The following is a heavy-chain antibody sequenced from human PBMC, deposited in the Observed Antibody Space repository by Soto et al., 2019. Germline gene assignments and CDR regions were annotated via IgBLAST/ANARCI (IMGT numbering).Heavy chain of an antibody. CDR1: GFTFTSYA. D-gene: IGHD6-19*01. Sequence: GWFLILSCSASGFTFTSYALPWVRQAPWPGLEFVSAISSYGADTYYADCVRGRFAISRDNSKNTLYLQMSSLRAEDTALHHCVKEGYLRSDRYAQFDYWGQGALPTVSS. CDR3: VKEGYLRSDRYAQFDY. V-gene: IGHV3-64D*06. J-gene: IGHJ4*02. CDR2: ISSYGADT.